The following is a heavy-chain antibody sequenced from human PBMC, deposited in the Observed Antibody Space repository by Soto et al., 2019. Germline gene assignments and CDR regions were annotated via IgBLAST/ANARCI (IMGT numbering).Heavy chain of an antibody. Sequence: GASVKVSCKASGGTFSSYAISWVRQAPGQGLEWMGGIIPIFGTANYAQKFQGRVTITADESTSTAYMELSSLRSEDTAVYYCARDALGVESSGWYGGNGFDPWGQGTLVTVSS. CDR1: GGTFSSYA. D-gene: IGHD6-19*01. V-gene: IGHV1-69*13. CDR2: IIPIFGTA. J-gene: IGHJ5*02. CDR3: ARDALGVESSGWYGGNGFDP.